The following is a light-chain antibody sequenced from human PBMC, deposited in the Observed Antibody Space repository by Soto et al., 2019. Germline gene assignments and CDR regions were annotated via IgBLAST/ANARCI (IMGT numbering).Light chain of an antibody. Sequence: NFMLTQPHSVSESPGKTVTISCTRSSGSIASNYVQWYQQRPGSAPTTVIYEDNQRPSGVPDRFSGSIDSSSNSASLTISGLKTEDEADYYCQSYDSSKDHVEFGGGTKLTVL. J-gene: IGLJ2*01. CDR3: QSYDSSKDHVE. CDR1: SGSIASNY. CDR2: EDN. V-gene: IGLV6-57*04.